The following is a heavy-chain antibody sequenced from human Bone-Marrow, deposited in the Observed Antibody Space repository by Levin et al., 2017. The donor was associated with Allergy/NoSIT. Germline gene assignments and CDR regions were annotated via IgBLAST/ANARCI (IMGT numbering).Heavy chain of an antibody. CDR1: GGSVSSGSHY. CDR3: ASRTVDTATVTFSDS. CDR2: MYYRGSS. D-gene: IGHD5-18*01. Sequence: SQTLSLTCSVSGGSVSSGSHYWSWIRQRPGKELEWIGYMYYRGSSNYNPSLKSRVAISVDTSKNQFSLNLSSVTAADTAVYYCASRTVDTATVTFSDSWGQGTLVTVSS. V-gene: IGHV4-61*01. J-gene: IGHJ4*02.